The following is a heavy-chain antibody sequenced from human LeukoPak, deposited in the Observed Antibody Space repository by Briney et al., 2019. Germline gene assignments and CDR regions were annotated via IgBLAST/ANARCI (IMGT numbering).Heavy chain of an antibody. Sequence: GGSLRLSCAASGFTFSDYWMSWVRQAPGKGLEWVANIKQDGSEKYYVDSVKGRFTISRDNAKNSLFLQMSSLRAEDTAVYYCARLQIYDSSRYRPLDYWGQGTLVTVSS. CDR3: ARLQIYDSSRYRPLDY. J-gene: IGHJ4*02. V-gene: IGHV3-7*01. D-gene: IGHD3-22*01. CDR2: IKQDGSEK. CDR1: GFTFSDYW.